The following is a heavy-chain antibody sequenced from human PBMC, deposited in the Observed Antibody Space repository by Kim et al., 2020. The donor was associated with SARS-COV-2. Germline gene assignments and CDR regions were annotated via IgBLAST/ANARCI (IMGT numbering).Heavy chain of an antibody. Sequence: SQTLSLTCAISGDSVSSNSAAWNWIRQSPSRGLEWLGRTYYRSKWYNDYAVSVKSRITINPDTSKNQFSLQLNSVTPEDTAVYYCARASYGYGLYKASYPAYFFDPWGQGTLVTVSS. CDR3: ARASYGYGLYKASYPAYFFDP. V-gene: IGHV6-1*01. CDR1: GDSVSSNSAA. D-gene: IGHD5-18*01. J-gene: IGHJ5*02. CDR2: TYYRSKWYN.